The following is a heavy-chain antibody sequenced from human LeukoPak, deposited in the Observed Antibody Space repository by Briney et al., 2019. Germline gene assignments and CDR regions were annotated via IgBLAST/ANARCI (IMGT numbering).Heavy chain of an antibody. Sequence: SETLSLTCTVSGYSISSGYYWGWIRQPPGKGLEWIGRIYTSGSTNYNPSLKSRVTMSVDTSKNQFSLKLSSVTAADTAVYYCASFFPDYWGQGTLVTVSS. J-gene: IGHJ4*02. CDR1: GYSISSGYY. V-gene: IGHV4-38-2*02. D-gene: IGHD3-3*01. CDR3: ASFFPDY. CDR2: IYTSGST.